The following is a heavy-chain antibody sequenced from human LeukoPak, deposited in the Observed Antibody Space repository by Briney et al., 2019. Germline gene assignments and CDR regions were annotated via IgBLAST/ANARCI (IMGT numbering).Heavy chain of an antibody. Sequence: GGSLRLSCAASGFTFGSYGMSWVRQAPGKGLEWVARLHADGNEKYFVHSVKGRFTVSRDNAKNSLYLQMNSLRVEDTAVYYCARGGYSFDYLGQGTLVTVSS. CDR2: LHADGNEK. CDR3: ARGGYSFDY. CDR1: GFTFGSYG. J-gene: IGHJ4*02. V-gene: IGHV3-7*01. D-gene: IGHD5-12*01.